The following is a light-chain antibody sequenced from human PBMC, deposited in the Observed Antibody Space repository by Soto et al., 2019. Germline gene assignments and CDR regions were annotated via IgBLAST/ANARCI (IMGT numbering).Light chain of an antibody. CDR3: QQYNSYPT. J-gene: IGKJ2*01. Sequence: DIQMTQSPSNLSASVGDRVTITCRASQSISSWLAWYQQKPGKAPKLLIYKASSLESGVPSRFSGSGSGTEFTLTISSLQPDDFATYYCQQYNSYPTFGQGTKLEIK. V-gene: IGKV1-5*03. CDR1: QSISSW. CDR2: KAS.